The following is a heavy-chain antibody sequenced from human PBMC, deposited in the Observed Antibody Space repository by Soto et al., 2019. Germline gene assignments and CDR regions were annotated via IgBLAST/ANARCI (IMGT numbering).Heavy chain of an antibody. D-gene: IGHD2-15*01. J-gene: IGHJ5*02. Sequence: GASVKVSCKASGYTFTSYGISWVRQAPGQGLEWMGWISAYNGNTNYAQKLQGRVTMTTDTSTSTAYMELRSLRSDDTAVYYCARYRCSGGSCYFGLSWFDPWGQGTMVTVSS. CDR3: ARYRCSGGSCYFGLSWFDP. V-gene: IGHV1-18*01. CDR2: ISAYNGNT. CDR1: GYTFTSYG.